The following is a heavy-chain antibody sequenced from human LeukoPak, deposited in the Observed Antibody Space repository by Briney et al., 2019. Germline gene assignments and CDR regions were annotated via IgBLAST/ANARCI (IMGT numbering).Heavy chain of an antibody. CDR2: INHSGST. Sequence: SETLSLTCAVYGGSFSGYYWSWIRQPPGKGLEWIGEINHSGSTNYNPSLKSRVTISVDTSKNQFSLKLSSVTAADTAVYYCVDINAYYYGMDVWGQGTTVTVSS. J-gene: IGHJ6*02. CDR3: VDINAYYYGMDV. D-gene: IGHD2-2*03. CDR1: GGSFSGYY. V-gene: IGHV4-34*01.